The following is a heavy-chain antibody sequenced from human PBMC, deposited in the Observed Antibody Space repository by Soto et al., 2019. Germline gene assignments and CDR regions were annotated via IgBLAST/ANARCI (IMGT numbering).Heavy chain of an antibody. CDR1: GGTFSSYA. CDR2: IIPIFGTA. V-gene: IGHV1-69*13. D-gene: IGHD6-13*01. J-gene: IGHJ5*02. CDR3: ASGPPGIAAAGRLQVFWFDP. Sequence: ASVKVSCKASGGTFSSYAISWVRQAPGQGLEWMGGIIPIFGTANYAQKFQGRVTITADESTSTAYMELSSLRSEDTAVYYCASGPPGIAAAGRLQVFWFDPWGQGTLVTVSS.